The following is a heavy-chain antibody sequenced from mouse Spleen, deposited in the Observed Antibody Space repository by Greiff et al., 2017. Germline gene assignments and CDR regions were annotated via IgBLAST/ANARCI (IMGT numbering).Heavy chain of an antibody. CDR2: ISSGGSYT. J-gene: IGHJ2*01. D-gene: IGHD4-1*01. Sequence: EVQLVESGGDLVKPGGSLKLSCAASGFTFSSYGMSWVRQTPDKRLEWVATISSGGSYTYYPDSVKGRFTISRDNAKNTLYLQMSSLKSEDTAMYYCARLTGYFDYWGQGTTLTVSS. CDR3: ARLTGYFDY. CDR1: GFTFSSYG. V-gene: IGHV5-6*01.